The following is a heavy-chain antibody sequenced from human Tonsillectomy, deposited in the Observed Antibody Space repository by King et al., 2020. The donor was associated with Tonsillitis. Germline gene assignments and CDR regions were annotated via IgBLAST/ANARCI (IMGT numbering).Heavy chain of an antibody. J-gene: IGHJ4*02. CDR3: AKDTVPFGGIIVFPYFDY. Sequence: DVQLVESGGGLVQPGRSLRLSCAASGFTFDDYAMHWVRQGPGKGLEWVSGISWNSGSIGYADSVKGRFTISRDNAKNSLYLQMNSLRAEDTALYYCAKDTVPFGGIIVFPYFDYWGQGTLVTVSS. CDR2: ISWNSGSI. V-gene: IGHV3-9*01. D-gene: IGHD3-16*02. CDR1: GFTFDDYA.